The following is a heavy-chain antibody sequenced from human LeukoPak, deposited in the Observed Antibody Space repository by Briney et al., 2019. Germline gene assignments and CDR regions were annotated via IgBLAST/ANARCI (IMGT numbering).Heavy chain of an antibody. CDR3: ASDIAASGSFDY. V-gene: IGHV1-2*02. CDR1: GYTFTSYY. J-gene: IGHJ4*02. D-gene: IGHD6-13*01. CDR2: IDPYSGDT. Sequence: ASVKVSCKASGYTFTSYYMHWVRQAPGQGLVWMGWIDPYSGDTKYAQKIKGRVTMTRDTTISTVYMDLSRLTSDDTAVYFCASDIAASGSFDYWGLETLVTVSS.